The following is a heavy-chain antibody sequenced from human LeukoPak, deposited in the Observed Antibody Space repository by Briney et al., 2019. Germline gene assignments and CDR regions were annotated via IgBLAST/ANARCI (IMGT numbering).Heavy chain of an antibody. CDR1: GFTFSSYA. D-gene: IGHD1-7*01. V-gene: IGHV3-23*01. CDR2: ITGSGGST. J-gene: IGHJ5*01. CDR3: GKRATTGTANWFDS. Sequence: GGSLRLSCAASGFTFSSYAMTWVRQAPGKGLEWVSLITGSGGSTYYADSVKGRFTISRDNSKNTAHLQMNSLTADDTAVYYCGKRATTGTANWFDSWGQGTLVTVSS.